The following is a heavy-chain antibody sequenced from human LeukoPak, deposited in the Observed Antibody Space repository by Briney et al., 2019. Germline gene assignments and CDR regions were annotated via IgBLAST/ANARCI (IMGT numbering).Heavy chain of an antibody. D-gene: IGHD6-13*01. CDR1: VYTFTGYY. V-gene: IGHV1-2*02. Sequence: ASVNVSCKASVYTFTGYYMHWVGQARGQGLDWMGWINPNSCGTNYAQKFQGRVTMTRETYISTAYMELRRLRSDDTAVYYCAREYRSSWVPRDEYFQHWGQGTLVTVSS. CDR3: AREYRSSWVPRDEYFQH. J-gene: IGHJ1*01. CDR2: INPNSCGT.